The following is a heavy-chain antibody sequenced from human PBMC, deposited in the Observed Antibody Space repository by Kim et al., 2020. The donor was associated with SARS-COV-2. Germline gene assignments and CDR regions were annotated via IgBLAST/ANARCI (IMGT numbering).Heavy chain of an antibody. J-gene: IGHJ4*02. CDR2: IHTKTGIP. V-gene: IGHV7-4-1*02. CDR1: GYTFTNYA. CDR3: ASGISMVQGGEFDY. Sequence: ASVKVSCKAAGYTFTNYAMNGVRQAPGQGLEWMGWIHTKTGIPTYAHAFTGRFVFYLDTSVSTAFLQISSLKAEDTAVYYCASGISMVQGGEFDYWGQGTLVTVS. D-gene: IGHD3-10*01.